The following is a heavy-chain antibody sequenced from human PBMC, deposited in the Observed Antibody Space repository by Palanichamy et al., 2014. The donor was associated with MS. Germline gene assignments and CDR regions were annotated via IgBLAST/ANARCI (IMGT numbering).Heavy chain of an antibody. CDR2: ISSSSTK. D-gene: IGHD6-13*01. J-gene: IGHJ4*02. CDR3: ARDSSSWHY. CDR1: GFTFSTYN. Sequence: EVQLVESGGGLVQPGGSLRLSCAASGFTFSTYNMNWVRQAPGKGLEWVSYISSSSTKYYADSVKGRFTISRDNAKNSLYLQMNSLRDEDTAVYYCARDSSSWHYWGQGTLVTVSS. V-gene: IGHV3-48*02.